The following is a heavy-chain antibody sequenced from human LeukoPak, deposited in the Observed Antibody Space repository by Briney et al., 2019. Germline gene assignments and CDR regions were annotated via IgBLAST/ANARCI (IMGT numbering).Heavy chain of an antibody. CDR1: GGSISSGDYY. CDR3: ASLSITMVRGDLIGEWFDP. J-gene: IGHJ5*02. Sequence: SETLSLTCTVSGGSISSGDYYWSWIRQPPGKGLKWIGYIYYSGSTYYNPSLKSRVTISVDTSKNQFSLKLSSVTAADTAVYYCASLSITMVRGDLIGEWFDPWGQGTLVTVSS. V-gene: IGHV4-30-4*01. D-gene: IGHD3-10*01. CDR2: IYYSGST.